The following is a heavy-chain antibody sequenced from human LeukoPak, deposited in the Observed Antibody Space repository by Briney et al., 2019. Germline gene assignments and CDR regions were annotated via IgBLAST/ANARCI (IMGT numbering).Heavy chain of an antibody. J-gene: IGHJ6*02. D-gene: IGHD1-14*01. Sequence: PSETLSLTCAVYGGSFSGYYWSWIRQPPGKGLEWIGEINHSGSTNYNPSLKSRVTISVDRSTNQFSLKLTSVTAADTAVYFCTRSGLTGMRKYPRADYYYYGMDVWGQGTAVTVSS. CDR1: GGSFSGYY. CDR3: TRSGLTGMRKYPRADYYYYGMDV. V-gene: IGHV4-34*01. CDR2: INHSGST.